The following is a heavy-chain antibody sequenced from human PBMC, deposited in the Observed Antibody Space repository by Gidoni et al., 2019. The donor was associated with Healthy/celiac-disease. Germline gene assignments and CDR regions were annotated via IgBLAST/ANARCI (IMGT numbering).Heavy chain of an antibody. V-gene: IGHV3-66*02. Sequence: EVQLVASGGGFVQPGGSLRLSCAASGFTVSSNYMSWVRQAPGKGLEWVSVIYSGGSTYYAEYVKGRFTISRDNYKNTLYLQMNSLRDEDTAVYYCARDEVAGWELRSYYGMDVWGQGTTVTVSS. J-gene: IGHJ6*02. D-gene: IGHD1-26*01. CDR2: IYSGGST. CDR3: ARDEVAGWELRSYYGMDV. CDR1: GFTVSSNY.